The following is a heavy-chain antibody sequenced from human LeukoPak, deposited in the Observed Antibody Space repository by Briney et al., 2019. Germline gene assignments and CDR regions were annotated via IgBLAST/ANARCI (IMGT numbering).Heavy chain of an antibody. CDR3: ARYPKPGYFDWLYTPDDAFDI. CDR1: GFTFSDYY. Sequence: PGGSLRLSCAASGFTFSDYYMSWIRQAPGKGLEWVSYISSSSSYTNYADSVKGRFTISRDNAKNSLYLQMNSLRAEDTAVYYCARYPKPGYFDWLYTPDDAFDIWGQGTMVTVSS. CDR2: ISSSSSYT. D-gene: IGHD3-9*01. J-gene: IGHJ3*02. V-gene: IGHV3-11*03.